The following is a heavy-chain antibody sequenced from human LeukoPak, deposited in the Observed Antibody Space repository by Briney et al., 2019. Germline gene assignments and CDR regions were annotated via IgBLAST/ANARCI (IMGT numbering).Heavy chain of an antibody. CDR2: IYYRGST. D-gene: IGHD3-3*01. Sequence: SETLSLTCTVSGGSVSSSTYYWGWIRQPPGKGLEWIGTIYYRGSTYYNPSLKSRVTISVDTSKNQFSLKLTSVTAADTAVYYCARLGRTYYDFWSGPWGQGTLVTVSS. V-gene: IGHV4-39*01. CDR1: GGSVSSSTYY. CDR3: ARLGRTYYDFWSGP. J-gene: IGHJ5*02.